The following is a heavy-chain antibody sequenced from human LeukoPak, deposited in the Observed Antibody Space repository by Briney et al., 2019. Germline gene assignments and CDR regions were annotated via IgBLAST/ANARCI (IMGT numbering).Heavy chain of an antibody. J-gene: IGHJ6*02. V-gene: IGHV1-3*01. CDR2: INAGNGNT. CDR1: GYTFTSYA. D-gene: IGHD2-2*02. CDR3: ARDLLVVVPAAILRYYYGMDV. Sequence: ASVKVSCKASGYTFTSYAMHWVRQAPGQRLEWMGWINAGNGNTKYSQKFQGRVTITADESTSTAYMELSSLRSEDTAVYYCARDLLVVVPAAILRYYYGMDVWGQGTTVTVSS.